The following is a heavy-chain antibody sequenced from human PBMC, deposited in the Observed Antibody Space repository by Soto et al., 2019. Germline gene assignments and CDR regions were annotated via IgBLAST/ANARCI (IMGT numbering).Heavy chain of an antibody. CDR1: GYSFTSYW. D-gene: IGHD3-22*01. V-gene: IGHV5-51*01. CDR3: ARHTYYYDSSGYYVDY. J-gene: IGHJ4*02. Sequence: GESLKISCKGSGYSFTSYWIGWVRQMPGKDLEWMGIIYPGDSDTRYSPSFQGQVTISADKSISTAYLQWSSLKASDTAMYYCARHTYYYDSSGYYVDYWGQGTLVTVSS. CDR2: IYPGDSDT.